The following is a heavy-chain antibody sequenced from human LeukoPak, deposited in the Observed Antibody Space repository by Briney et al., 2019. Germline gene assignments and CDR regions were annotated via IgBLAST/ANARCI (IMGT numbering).Heavy chain of an antibody. Sequence: SETLSLTCTVSGGSISSSSYYWGWIRQPPGKGLEWIGSNYYSGSTYYNPSLKSRVTISVDTSKNQFSLKLSSVTAADTAVYYCARSDLGADYYYYYMDVWGKGTTVTISS. J-gene: IGHJ6*03. CDR3: ARSDLGADYYYYYMDV. V-gene: IGHV4-39*01. CDR1: GGSISSSSYY. CDR2: NYYSGST. D-gene: IGHD3-16*01.